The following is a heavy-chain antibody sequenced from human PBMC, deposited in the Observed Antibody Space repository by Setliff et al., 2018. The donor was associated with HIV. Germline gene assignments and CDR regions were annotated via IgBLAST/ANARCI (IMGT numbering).Heavy chain of an antibody. D-gene: IGHD5-12*01. CDR1: GYTFTNYA. J-gene: IGHJ4*02. CDR2: INAGNGNT. V-gene: IGHV1-3*01. Sequence: GASVKVSCKASGYTFTNYAMHWVRQAPGQRLEWMGWINAGNGNTKYSQKIQGRVTITRDTSASTAYMELSSLRSEDTAIYYCARDWRSGYDLNFDYWGQGTLVTVSS. CDR3: ARDWRSGYDLNFDY.